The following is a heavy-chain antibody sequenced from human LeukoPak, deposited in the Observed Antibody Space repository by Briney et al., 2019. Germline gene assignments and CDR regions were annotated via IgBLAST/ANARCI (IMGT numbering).Heavy chain of an antibody. D-gene: IGHD3-16*01. J-gene: IGHJ4*02. Sequence: ASVKVSCKASGYSFTTYHIHWVRQAPGQGLEWMGIIKDSGTTIYPQKFQGRVTMTRDTSTSTVYMEVSSLRSEDTAVYYCARVSPHTFYFDCWGQGTLVTVSS. CDR2: IKDSGTT. CDR3: ARVSPHTFYFDC. V-gene: IGHV1-46*01. CDR1: GYSFTTYH.